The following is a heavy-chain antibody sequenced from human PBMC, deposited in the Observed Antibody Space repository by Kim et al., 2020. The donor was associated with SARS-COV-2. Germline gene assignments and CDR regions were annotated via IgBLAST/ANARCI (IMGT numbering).Heavy chain of an antibody. CDR2: ISGSGGST. CDR1: GFTFSSYA. CDR3: AKDLAHIVVVIATSAFDY. V-gene: IGHV3-23*01. J-gene: IGHJ4*02. D-gene: IGHD2-21*01. Sequence: GGSLRLSCAASGFTFSSYAMSWVRQAPGKGLEWVSAISGSGGSTYYADSVKGRFTISRDNSKNTLYLQMNSLRAEDTAVYYCAKDLAHIVVVIATSAFDYWGQGTLVTVSS.